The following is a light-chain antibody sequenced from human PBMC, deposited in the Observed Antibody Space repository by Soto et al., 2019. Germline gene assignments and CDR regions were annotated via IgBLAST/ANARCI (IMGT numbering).Light chain of an antibody. J-gene: IGLJ1*01. CDR3: SAYTVSRTYV. V-gene: IGLV2-14*03. CDR1: SSDVGAYNF. Sequence: SSLTQPASVSGSPGQSIIISCTGTSSDVGAYNFVSWHQQHPGKAPKLMIYNVYDRPSGISYRFSGSKSGNTASLTISGLQGEDEADYYCSAYTVSRTYVFGTGTKVTVL. CDR2: NVY.